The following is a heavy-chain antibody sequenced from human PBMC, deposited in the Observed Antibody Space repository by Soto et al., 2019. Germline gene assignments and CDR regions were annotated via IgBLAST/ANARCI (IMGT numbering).Heavy chain of an antibody. Sequence: EVQLVESGGGLVQPGGSLRLSCAASGFTFSSYSMNWVRQAPGKGLEWVSYISSSSSTIYYADSVKGRFTISRDNAKNSLYLQMNSLREEDTAVYYCARAAHYDSSGYDYWGQGNLVTVSS. CDR3: ARAAHYDSSGYDY. D-gene: IGHD3-22*01. J-gene: IGHJ4*02. CDR1: GFTFSSYS. CDR2: ISSSSSTI. V-gene: IGHV3-48*02.